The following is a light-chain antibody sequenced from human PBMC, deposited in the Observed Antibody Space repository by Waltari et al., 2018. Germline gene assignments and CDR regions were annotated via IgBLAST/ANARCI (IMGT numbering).Light chain of an antibody. V-gene: IGLV3-19*01. CDR1: SRRNYY. CDR3: NSRDYSGNHPVV. Sequence: SSELTQDPAVSVSLGQTVRSTCQGDSRRNYYANWYHQKPGQAPVLVIYDKNDRPSGIPDLFSGSNSGNTASLTITGAQAEDEADYYCNSRDYSGNHPVVFGGGTKLTVL. J-gene: IGLJ2*01. CDR2: DKN.